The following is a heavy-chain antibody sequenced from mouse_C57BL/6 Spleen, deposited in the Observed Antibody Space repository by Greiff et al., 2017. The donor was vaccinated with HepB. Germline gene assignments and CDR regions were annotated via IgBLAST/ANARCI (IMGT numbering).Heavy chain of an antibody. J-gene: IGHJ4*01. CDR1: GYAFSSYW. CDR2: FYPGDGDT. Sequence: VQLQQSGAELVKPGASVKISCKASGYAFSSYWMNWVKQRPGKGLEWIGQFYPGDGDTNYHGKFKGKATLTADKSSSTAYMQLSSLTSEDSAVYFCARSGAAQATNYAMDYWGQGTSVTVSS. CDR3: ARSGAAQATNYAMDY. D-gene: IGHD3-2*02. V-gene: IGHV1-80*01.